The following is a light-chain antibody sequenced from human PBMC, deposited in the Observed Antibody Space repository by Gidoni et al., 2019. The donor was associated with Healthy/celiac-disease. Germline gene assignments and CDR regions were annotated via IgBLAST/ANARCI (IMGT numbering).Light chain of an antibody. V-gene: IGKV1-39*01. Sequence: DIQMTQSPSALSASVGDRVTITCRASQSISSYLNWYQQKPGKAPKLLIYAASSLQSGVPSRFSGSGSGTDFTLTISSLQPEDFATYYCQQSYSTPXXTFGPGTKVDIK. J-gene: IGKJ3*01. CDR2: AAS. CDR1: QSISSY. CDR3: QQSYSTPXXT.